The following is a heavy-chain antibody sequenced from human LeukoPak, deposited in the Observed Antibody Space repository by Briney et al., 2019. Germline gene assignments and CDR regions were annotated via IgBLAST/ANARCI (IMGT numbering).Heavy chain of an antibody. CDR3: ARAIWNGITMVRGADLLWGRGYYYYYMDV. D-gene: IGHD3-10*01. V-gene: IGHV4-34*01. Sequence: PSETLSLTCAVYGGSFSGYYWSWIRQPPGKGLEWIGEINHSGSTNYNPSLKSRVTISVDTSKNQFSLKLSSVAAADTAVYYCARAIWNGITMVRGADLLWGRGYYYYYMDVWGKGTTVTVSS. CDR2: INHSGST. CDR1: GGSFSGYY. J-gene: IGHJ6*03.